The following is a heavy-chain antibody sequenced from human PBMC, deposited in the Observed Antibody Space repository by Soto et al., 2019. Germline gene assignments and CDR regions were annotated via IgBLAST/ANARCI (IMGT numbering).Heavy chain of an antibody. J-gene: IGHJ4*02. CDR3: ARGNFYGDYVGFDF. D-gene: IGHD4-17*01. CDR2: IYYSGST. V-gene: IGHV4-61*01. CDR1: GGSVSSGSYY. Sequence: QVQLQESGPGLVKPSETLSLTCSVSGGSVSSGSYYWSWIRQPPGKGLEWIGYIYYSGSTNYNPSIKSRVALSLDTSKNQFSLKLSSVTAADTAVYYCARGNFYGDYVGFDFWGQGTLVTVSS.